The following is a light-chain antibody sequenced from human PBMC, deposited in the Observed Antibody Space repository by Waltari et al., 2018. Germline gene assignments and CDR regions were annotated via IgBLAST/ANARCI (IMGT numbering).Light chain of an antibody. J-gene: IGKJ5*01. CDR1: QSVSSN. Sequence: EIVMTQSPATLSVSPGERATLSCRASQSVSSNLAWYQQKPGQPPRLLIYEASTRTTGIPARFSGSGSGTEFTLSISNLQSEDFAVYYCQQYNTWPPITFGQGTRLEIK. V-gene: IGKV3-15*01. CDR2: EAS. CDR3: QQYNTWPPIT.